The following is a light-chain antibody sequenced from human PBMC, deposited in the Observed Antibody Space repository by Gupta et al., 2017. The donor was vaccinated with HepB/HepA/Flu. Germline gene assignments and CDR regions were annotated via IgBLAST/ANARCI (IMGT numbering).Light chain of an antibody. CDR1: QIVNDY. CDR3: QQYGSSPVT. Sequence: AFTQFLDTLSLSPGERATLSCSASQIVNDYLAWYQQKPGQAPRLLIYGASSRATGIPDRFSGSGSGTDFTLTISRLEPEDFAVYYCQQYGSSPVTFGQGTRLEI. J-gene: IGKJ5*01. CDR2: GAS. V-gene: IGKV3-20*01.